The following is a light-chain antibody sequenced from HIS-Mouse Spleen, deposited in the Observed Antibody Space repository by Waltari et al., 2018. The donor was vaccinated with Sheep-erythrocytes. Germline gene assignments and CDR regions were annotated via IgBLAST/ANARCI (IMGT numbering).Light chain of an antibody. J-gene: IGLJ2*01. CDR2: EDS. CDR3: YSTDSSGNHSV. V-gene: IGLV3-10*01. Sequence: SYELTQPPSVSVSPGQTARITSSGDALPKQYAYWYQQKSGKAPVLVIYEDSKRPSGIPERFSGSSSGTMATLTISGAQVEDDADYYCYSTDSSGNHSVFGGGTKLTVL. CDR1: ALPKQY.